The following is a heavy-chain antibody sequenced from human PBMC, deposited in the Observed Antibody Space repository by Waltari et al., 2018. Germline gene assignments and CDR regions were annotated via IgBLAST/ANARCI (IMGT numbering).Heavy chain of an antibody. D-gene: IGHD1-26*01. J-gene: IGHJ4*02. CDR3: ARGPNGRLPYYFDY. V-gene: IGHV4-4*07. CDR1: GGSISSYY. CDR2: IYTSGST. Sequence: QVQLQESGPGLVKPSETLSLTCTVSGGSISSYYWSWIRQPAGKGLEWIGRIYTSGSTNYSPCIKSRVTMSVDTSRNQFSLKLSSGTAADTAEYYCARGPNGRLPYYFDYWGQGTLVTVSS.